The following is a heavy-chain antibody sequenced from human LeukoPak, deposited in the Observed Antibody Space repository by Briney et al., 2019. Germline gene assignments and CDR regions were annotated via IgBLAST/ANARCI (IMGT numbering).Heavy chain of an antibody. J-gene: IGHJ4*02. D-gene: IGHD1-1*01. Sequence: GGSLRLSCAASGFTFSSYSMNWVRQAPGKGLEWVSSISSSRSYIYYADSVKGRFTISRDNAKNSLYLQMNSLRAEDTAVYYCARFNWNAEGIYWGQGTLVTVSS. CDR2: ISSSRSYI. V-gene: IGHV3-21*01. CDR1: GFTFSSYS. CDR3: ARFNWNAEGIY.